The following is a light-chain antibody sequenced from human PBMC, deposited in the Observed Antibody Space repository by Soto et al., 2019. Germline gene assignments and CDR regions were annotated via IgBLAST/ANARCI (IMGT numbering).Light chain of an antibody. CDR2: EVT. Sequence: QSVLTQPPSVSGSPGQSVTISCTGTSSDVGSNNLVSWYQQPPGTVPKVMIYEVTNRPSGVPDRFSGSKSGNTAFLTISWLQTEDEADYYCCSFTSGNTYVFGTGTKVTVL. CDR1: SSDVGSNNL. V-gene: IGLV2-18*02. J-gene: IGLJ1*01. CDR3: CSFTSGNTYV.